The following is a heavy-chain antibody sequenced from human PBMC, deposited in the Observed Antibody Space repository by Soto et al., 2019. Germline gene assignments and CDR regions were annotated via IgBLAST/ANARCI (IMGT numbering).Heavy chain of an antibody. CDR1: GFTFDDYA. Sequence: EVQLVESGGGLVQPGRSLRLSCAASGFTFDDYAMHWVRQAPGKGLEWVSGISWNSGSIGYADSVKGRFTISRDNAKNSLYLQMNSLRAEDTALYYCAKAYYGDYGVYFDYWGQGTLVTVSS. CDR3: AKAYYGDYGVYFDY. J-gene: IGHJ4*02. V-gene: IGHV3-9*01. D-gene: IGHD4-17*01. CDR2: ISWNSGSI.